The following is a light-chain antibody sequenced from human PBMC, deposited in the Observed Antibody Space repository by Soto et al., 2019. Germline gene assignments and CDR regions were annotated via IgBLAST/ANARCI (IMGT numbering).Light chain of an antibody. J-gene: IGKJ2*03. V-gene: IGKV1-39*01. Sequence: DIQMTQSPSSVSASIGDTVTITCRASQDINVYLNWYQQKSGEVPKLLIYSASTLHSGVPSRFTGSGSETDFNLTITSLQPEDFATYYCQHGYVAPYSFGQGTKVDI. CDR1: QDINVY. CDR3: QHGYVAPYS. CDR2: SAS.